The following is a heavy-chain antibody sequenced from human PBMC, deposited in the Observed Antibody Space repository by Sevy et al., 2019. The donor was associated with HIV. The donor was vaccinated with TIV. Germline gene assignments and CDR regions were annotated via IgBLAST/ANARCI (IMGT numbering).Heavy chain of an antibody. CDR3: AREAVALDY. CDR1: GDSISSNNFY. D-gene: IGHD6-19*01. CDR2: NYYTGST. Sequence: SETLSLTCTVSGDSISSNNFYWGWVRQPPEKGLEWIGSNYYTGSTYYNPSLKSRVTISVDTSKNQFSLKLTSVTAADTAVYYCAREAVALDYWGQGTLVTVSS. J-gene: IGHJ4*01. V-gene: IGHV4-39*02.